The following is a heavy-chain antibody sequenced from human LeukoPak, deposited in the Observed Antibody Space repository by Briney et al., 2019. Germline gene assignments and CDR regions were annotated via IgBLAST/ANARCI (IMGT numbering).Heavy chain of an antibody. J-gene: IGHJ4*02. V-gene: IGHV3-7*01. Sequence: GGSLRLSCAASGFIFSTSWMSWVRQAPGKGLEWVANIKQDGSQKHYVDSVKGRFTISRDNSKNLLYLQMNSLGAEDTAVYSCARHLSGVTGYTYGRGIDYWGQGTLVTVSS. CDR1: GFIFSTSW. CDR3: ARHLSGVTGYTYGRGIDY. D-gene: IGHD5-18*01. CDR2: IKQDGSQK.